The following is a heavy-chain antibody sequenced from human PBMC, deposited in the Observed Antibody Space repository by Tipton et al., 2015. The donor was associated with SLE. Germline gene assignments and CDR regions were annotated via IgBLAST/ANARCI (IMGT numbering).Heavy chain of an antibody. V-gene: IGHV4-34*01. J-gene: IGHJ1*01. CDR2: INHSGST. CDR3: ARVVQPAGYFHH. CDR1: GGSFSGYY. D-gene: IGHD4/OR15-4a*01. Sequence: TLSLTCAVYGGSFSGYYWSWIRQPPGKGLEWIGEINHSGSTNYNPSLKSRVTISVDTSKNQFSLKLRSVTAADTAVYYCARVVQPAGYFHHWGQGALVTVSS.